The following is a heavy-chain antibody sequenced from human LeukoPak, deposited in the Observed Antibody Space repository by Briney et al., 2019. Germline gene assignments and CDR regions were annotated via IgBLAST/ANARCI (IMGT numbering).Heavy chain of an antibody. V-gene: IGHV1-2*02. CDR2: INPNSGGT. CDR1: GYTFSNFG. CDR3: ARAISHWQMGY. J-gene: IGHJ4*02. D-gene: IGHD5-24*01. Sequence: GASVRVSCKTSGYTFSNFGINWVRQAPGQGLEWVGWINPNSGGTNSAQNFQGRATMTRDTSISTTYMELSRLGSDDTAVYYCARAISHWQMGYWGQGALVTVSS.